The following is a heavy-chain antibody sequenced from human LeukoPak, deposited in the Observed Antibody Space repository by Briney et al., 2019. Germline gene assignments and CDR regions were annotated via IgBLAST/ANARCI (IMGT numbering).Heavy chain of an antibody. D-gene: IGHD3-3*01. CDR2: IKSYADGSGT. Sequence: TGGSLRLSCEASGFILNFNRYWMHWVRQAPGKGLVWVSCIKSYADGSGTTYADSVKGRFTISRDDAKNTFYLQMNSLRVEDTAVYYCLLIILGGSSQHWGQGTLVTVSS. CDR3: LLIILGGSSQH. CDR1: GFILNFNRYW. V-gene: IGHV3-74*03. J-gene: IGHJ1*01.